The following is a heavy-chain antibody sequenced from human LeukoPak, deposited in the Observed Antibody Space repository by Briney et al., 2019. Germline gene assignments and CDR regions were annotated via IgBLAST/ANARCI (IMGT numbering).Heavy chain of an antibody. CDR1: GFIFSSYA. D-gene: IGHD3-10*01. J-gene: IGHJ4*02. V-gene: IGHV3-23*01. CDR3: GKRYASGSYTLDY. CDR2: ISGSGGNT. Sequence: GGSLRLSCAASGFIFSSYAMSWVRQAPGKGLEWVSAISGSGGNTYYADSVKGRFTISRDNSKNTLYLQMNSLTAEDTAVYYCGKRYASGSYTLDYWGQGTLVTVSS.